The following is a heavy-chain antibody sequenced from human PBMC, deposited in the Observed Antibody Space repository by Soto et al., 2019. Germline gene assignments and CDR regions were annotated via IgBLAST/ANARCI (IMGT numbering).Heavy chain of an antibody. CDR1: GFTFSSND. V-gene: IGHV3-48*01. Sequence: EVQLVESGGGLVQPGGSLRLSCAAAGFTFSSNDMNWVRQAPGKGLEWVSYISSSSSPIYYADSVRGRFTISRDNAKNSLYLQMNSLRAEDTAXXXXXXXXXXXDAFDIWGQGTMVTVSS. J-gene: IGHJ3*02. CDR3: XXXXXXXDAFDI. CDR2: ISSSSSPI.